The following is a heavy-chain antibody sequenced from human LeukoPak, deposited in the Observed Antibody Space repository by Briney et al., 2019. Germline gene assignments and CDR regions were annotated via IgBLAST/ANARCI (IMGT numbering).Heavy chain of an antibody. CDR1: GGSISVYY. Sequence: PSETLSLTCIVSGGSISVYYWSWIRQPPGGGLEFIGYIHYSGNTYYNPSLKGRVTISMDTSKNQFSLILYSVTAADTAMFYCARSNSGYHKPLDHWGPGALVTISS. V-gene: IGHV4-59*01. CDR3: ARSNSGYHKPLDH. CDR2: IHYSGNT. J-gene: IGHJ4*02. D-gene: IGHD3-9*01.